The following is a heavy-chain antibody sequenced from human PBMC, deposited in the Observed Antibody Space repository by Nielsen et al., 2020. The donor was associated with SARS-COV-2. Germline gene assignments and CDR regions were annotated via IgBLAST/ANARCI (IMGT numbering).Heavy chain of an antibody. CDR3: ATTALNDFWSGHFPF. CDR2: ISRDSDHM. CDR1: GFTFNRHA. V-gene: IGHV3-21*01. J-gene: IGHJ4*02. Sequence: GESLKISCAAAGFTFNRHAMNWVRQAPGKRLEWVSSISRDSDHMYYADSVRGRFTISRDDAKNSLYLEMSSLRGEDTAVYYCATTALNDFWSGHFPFWGQGILVTVSS. D-gene: IGHD3-3*01.